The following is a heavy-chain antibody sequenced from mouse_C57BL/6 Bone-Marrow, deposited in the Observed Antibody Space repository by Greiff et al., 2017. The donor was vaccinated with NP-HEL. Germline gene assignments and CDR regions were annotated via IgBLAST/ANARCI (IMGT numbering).Heavy chain of an antibody. Sequence: QVQLQQSGPELVKPGASVKISCKASGYAFSSSWMNWVKQRPGKGLEWIGRIYPGDGDTNYNGKFKGKATLTADKSSSTAYMPLSSLTSEDSAVYLRAKSITSVVADFDYWGQGTTLTVSS. J-gene: IGHJ2*01. CDR1: GYAFSSSW. D-gene: IGHD1-1*01. V-gene: IGHV1-82*01. CDR2: IYPGDGDT. CDR3: AKSITSVVADFDY.